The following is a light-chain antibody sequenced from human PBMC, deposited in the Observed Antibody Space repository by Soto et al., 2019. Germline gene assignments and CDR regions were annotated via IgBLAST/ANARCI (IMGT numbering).Light chain of an antibody. V-gene: IGLV2-14*01. Sequence: QSVLTHPASVSGSPGHSITISCTGTSSDVGSYNYVSWYQLHPGKAPKLMIYEVSNRPSGVSNRFSGSKSGDTASLTISGLQAEDEADYYCSSYTTRTTLYVFGTGTKVTVL. J-gene: IGLJ1*01. CDR3: SSYTTRTTLYV. CDR1: SSDVGSYNY. CDR2: EVS.